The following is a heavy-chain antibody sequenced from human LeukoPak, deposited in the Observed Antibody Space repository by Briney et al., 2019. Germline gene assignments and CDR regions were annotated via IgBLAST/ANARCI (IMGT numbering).Heavy chain of an antibody. CDR1: GGTFSSYT. D-gene: IGHD1-26*01. CDR3: ARGIDSGSPPLGTFEI. V-gene: IGHV1-69*13. Sequence: SVKVSCKTSGGTFSSYTISWVRQAPGQGLEWMGGIIPIFGTPHYAQKFQDRVTITADASTSTAYMELSSLRSEDTAVYYCARGIDSGSPPLGTFEIWGQGTMVTVSS. CDR2: IIPIFGTP. J-gene: IGHJ3*02.